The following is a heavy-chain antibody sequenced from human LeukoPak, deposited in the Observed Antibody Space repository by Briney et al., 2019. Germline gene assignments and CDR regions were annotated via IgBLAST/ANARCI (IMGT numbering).Heavy chain of an antibody. J-gene: IGHJ4*02. V-gene: IGHV3-43*01. D-gene: IGHD1-26*01. CDR2: INWDGGTT. CDR1: GFVFEEST. Sequence: GGSLPLTCAASGFVFEESTIHWVRQAPGKGLEWVSLINWDGGTTHYAGSVKGRFTISRDNSKNSLYLQLNSLTSDDTALYYCATGDEDSPFNFYHWGQGSLVAVSS. CDR3: ATGDEDSPFNFYH.